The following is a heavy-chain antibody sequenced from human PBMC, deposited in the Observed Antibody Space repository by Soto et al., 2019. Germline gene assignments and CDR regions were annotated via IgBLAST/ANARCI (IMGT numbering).Heavy chain of an antibody. V-gene: IGHV3-66*01. CDR2: IYSGGST. D-gene: IGHD3-3*01. CDR1: GFTVSSNY. Sequence: GESLKISCAASGFTVSSNYMSWVRQAPGKGLEWVSVIYSGGSTYYADSVKGRFTISRDNSKNTLYLQMNSLRAEDTAVYYCARVTQDEAIDFWSGYYTYLDYWGQGTLVTVSS. J-gene: IGHJ4*02. CDR3: ARVTQDEAIDFWSGYYTYLDY.